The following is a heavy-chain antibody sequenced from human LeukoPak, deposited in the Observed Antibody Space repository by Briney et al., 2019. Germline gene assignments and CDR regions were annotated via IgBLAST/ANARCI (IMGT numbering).Heavy chain of an antibody. CDR3: ARPRGCGSSKCNNFDY. J-gene: IGHJ4*02. D-gene: IGHD2-15*01. V-gene: IGHV3-7*03. CDR1: GFTVTSNS. CDR2: MDEYGSEI. Sequence: PGGSLRLSCTVSGFTVTSNSMSWVRQAPGKGLEWVTYMDEYGSEIFYMDSVRGRFTISRDNAKSSLFLQMNSLRAEDAGVYYCARPRGCGSSKCNNFDYWGQGTLVTVSS.